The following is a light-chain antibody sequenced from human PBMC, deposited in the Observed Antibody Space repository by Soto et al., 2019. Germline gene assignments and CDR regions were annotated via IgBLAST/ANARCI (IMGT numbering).Light chain of an antibody. V-gene: IGKV1-5*01. J-gene: IGKJ1*01. CDR3: QLYKSYSRM. CDR2: DAY. CDR1: QSISSW. Sequence: DIKMTQSPSTLSASVGARVTITCRASQSISSWLAWYQQKPGKAPKLLIYDAYTLESGVTSRFTGRGSGTEFTLTISSLQPEDFATYYCQLYKSYSRMVGQGTKVEIK.